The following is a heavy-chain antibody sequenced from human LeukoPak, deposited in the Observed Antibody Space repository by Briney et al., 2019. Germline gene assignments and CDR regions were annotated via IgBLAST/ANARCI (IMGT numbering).Heavy chain of an antibody. CDR3: ARGGQGYYDYVWGSYRYFDY. D-gene: IGHD3-16*02. CDR1: GGSFSGYY. V-gene: IGHV4-34*01. CDR2: INHSGST. J-gene: IGHJ4*02. Sequence: KPSETLSLTCAVYGGSFSGYYWSWIRQPPGKGLEGIGEINHSGSTNYNPSLKSRVTISVDTTKNQFSLKLSSVTAADTAVYYCARGGQGYYDYVWGSYRYFDYWGQGTLVTVSS.